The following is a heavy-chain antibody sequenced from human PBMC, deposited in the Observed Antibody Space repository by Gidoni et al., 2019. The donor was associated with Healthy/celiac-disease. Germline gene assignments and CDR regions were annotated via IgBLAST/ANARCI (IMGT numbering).Heavy chain of an antibody. D-gene: IGHD2-21*01. CDR3: ARHFFDRVWCLPWWFDP. CDR1: GDSISSSNNY. CDR2: LSYSGRA. V-gene: IGHV4-39*01. Sequence: QLQLQESGPGLVKPSETLSLTCTVGGDSISSSNNYWGWVRQPPGKGLEWIGSLSYSGRAYYNPSLKSRVTISVDTPKNQLSLRLNSMTAADTALYYCARHFFDRVWCLPWWFDPWGQGTLVTVSS. J-gene: IGHJ5*02.